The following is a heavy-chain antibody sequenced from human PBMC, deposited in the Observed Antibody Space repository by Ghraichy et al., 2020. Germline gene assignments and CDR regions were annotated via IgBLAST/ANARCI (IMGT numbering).Heavy chain of an antibody. CDR2: INHSGST. CDR3: ARGIPPPYSSGWYGVHFDY. J-gene: IGHJ4*02. CDR1: GGSFSGYY. V-gene: IGHV4-34*01. Sequence: SETLSLTCAVYGGSFSGYYWSWIRQPPGKGLEWIGEINHSGSTNYNPSLKSRVTISVDTSKNQFSLKLSSVTAADTAVYYCARGIPPPYSSGWYGVHFDYWGQGTLVTVSS. D-gene: IGHD6-19*01.